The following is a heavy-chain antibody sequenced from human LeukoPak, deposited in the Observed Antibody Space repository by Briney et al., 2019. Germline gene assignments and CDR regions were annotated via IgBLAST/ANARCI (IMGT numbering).Heavy chain of an antibody. J-gene: IGHJ6*03. CDR1: GFTFSSYS. CDR3: ARHGSGSYYPIRYYYYMDV. V-gene: IGHV4-34*01. D-gene: IGHD3-10*01. Sequence: GSLRLSCAASGFTFSSYSMNWVRQPPGKGLEWIGEINHSGSTNYNPSLKSRVTISVDTSKNQFSLKLSSVTAADTAVYYCARHGSGSYYPIRYYYYMDVWGKGTTVTISS. CDR2: INHSGST.